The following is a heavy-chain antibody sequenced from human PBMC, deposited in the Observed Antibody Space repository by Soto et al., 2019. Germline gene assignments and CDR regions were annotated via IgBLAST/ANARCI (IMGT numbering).Heavy chain of an antibody. CDR1: GFTFSSYG. CDR2: ISYDGSNK. V-gene: IGHV3-30*18. J-gene: IGHJ2*01. Sequence: QVQLVESGGGVVQPGRSLRLSCAASGFTFSSYGMHWVRQAPGKGLEGVAVISYDGSNKYYADSVKGRLTISRDNSKNPLYLQMNRLRAEDTAVYYCAKSGYYDSSGYPFYWYFDLWGRGTLVTVSS. CDR3: AKSGYYDSSGYPFYWYFDL. D-gene: IGHD3-22*01.